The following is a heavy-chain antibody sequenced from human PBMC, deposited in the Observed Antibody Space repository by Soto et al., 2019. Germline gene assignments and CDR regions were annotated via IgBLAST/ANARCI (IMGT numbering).Heavy chain of an antibody. CDR2: ISSSGSTI. J-gene: IGHJ6*02. V-gene: IGHV3-48*03. Sequence: PGGSLRLSCAASGFTFSSYEMNWVRQAPGKXLEWVSYISSSGSTIYYADSVKGRFTISRDNAKNSLYLQMNSLRAEDTAVYYCARERYCSGGSCYSHYYYRMDVWGQGTTVTVSS. D-gene: IGHD2-15*01. CDR1: GFTFSSYE. CDR3: ARERYCSGGSCYSHYYYRMDV.